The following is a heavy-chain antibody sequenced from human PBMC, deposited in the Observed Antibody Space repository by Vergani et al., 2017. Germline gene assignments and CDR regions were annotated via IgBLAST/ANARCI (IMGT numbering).Heavy chain of an antibody. D-gene: IGHD1-26*01. CDR3: ARGGLTGSYHYFDY. Sequence: QVQLVQSGSELKKPGASVKVSCKASGYTFTTYAMNWVRQAPGQGLEWMGWINTNTGNPTYGQGFTGRFVFSLDTSVSTTYLQISSLKAEDTAVYFCARGGLTGSYHYFDYWGQGTLVTVSS. J-gene: IGHJ4*02. CDR1: GYTFTTYA. V-gene: IGHV7-4-1*02. CDR2: INTNTGNP.